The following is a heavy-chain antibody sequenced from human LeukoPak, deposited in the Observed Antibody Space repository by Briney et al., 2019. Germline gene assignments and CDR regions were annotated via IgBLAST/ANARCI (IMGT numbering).Heavy chain of an antibody. J-gene: IGHJ6*02. CDR3: AKELISMVRGSPMDV. CDR2: ITYDGYYK. D-gene: IGHD3-10*01. Sequence: GGSLRLSCAASGFTFSNYGMHWVHQAPGKGLEWVALITYDGYYKYYADSVKGRFTISRDNSKNMYLQMNSLRAEDTAVYYCAKELISMVRGSPMDVWGQGTTVTVSS. V-gene: IGHV3-30*18. CDR1: GFTFSNYG.